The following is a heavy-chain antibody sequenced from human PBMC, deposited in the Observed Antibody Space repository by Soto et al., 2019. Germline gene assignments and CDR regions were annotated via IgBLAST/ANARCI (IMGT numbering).Heavy chain of an antibody. CDR3: ASPKVSPAAGDATFDY. CDR1: GGTFSSYA. D-gene: IGHD6-13*01. CDR2: IIPIFGTA. J-gene: IGHJ4*02. V-gene: IGHV1-69*12. Sequence: QVQLVQSGAEVKKPGSSVKVSCKASGGTFSSYAISWVRQAPGQGLEWMGGIIPIFGTANYAQKFQGRVTITADEATSTAYMELSSLRSEDTTVYYCASPKVSPAAGDATFDYWGQGTLVTVSS.